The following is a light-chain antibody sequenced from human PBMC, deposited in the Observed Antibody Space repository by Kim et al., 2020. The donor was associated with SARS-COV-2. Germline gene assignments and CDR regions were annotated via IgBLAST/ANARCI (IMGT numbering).Light chain of an antibody. CDR2: NDG. CDR3: QVWDSIVV. Sequence: AVALGQTASISCGGINIGSKNVHWYQQKPGQAPVLVTYNDGNRPFGIPERFSGSNSGNTATLTISRAQAGDEADYYCQVWDSIVVFGGGTQLTVL. CDR1: NIGSKN. V-gene: IGLV3-9*01. J-gene: IGLJ2*01.